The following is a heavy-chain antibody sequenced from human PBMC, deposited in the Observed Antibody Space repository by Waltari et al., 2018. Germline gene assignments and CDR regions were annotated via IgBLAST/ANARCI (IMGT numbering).Heavy chain of an antibody. J-gene: IGHJ4*02. CDR2: IYHSGST. D-gene: IGHD2-15*01. Sequence: QVQLQESGPGLVKPSETLSLTCAVSGYSISSGYYWGWNRQPPGKGLEWIASIYHSGSTYYNPSLKSRVTISVDTSKNQFSLKLNSVTAADTAVYYCARDIPTYCRGINCYSDYWGQGTLVTVSS. V-gene: IGHV4-38-2*02. CDR1: GYSISSGYY. CDR3: ARDIPTYCRGINCYSDY.